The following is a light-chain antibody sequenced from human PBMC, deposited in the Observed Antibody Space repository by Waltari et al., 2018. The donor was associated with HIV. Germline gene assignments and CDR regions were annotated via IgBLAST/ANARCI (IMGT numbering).Light chain of an antibody. CDR3: FSYAGNNYLL. J-gene: IGLJ2*01. V-gene: IGLV2-8*01. CDR2: EVS. CDR1: SSAIGLYNL. Sequence: QSALPQPPSASGSPGQSVTISCAGTSSAIGLYNLVPWYQHHPGKAPKLMISEVSRRPSGVPDRFSGSKSGNTASLTVSGLQAEDEAAYYCFSYAGNNYLLFGGGTKLTVL.